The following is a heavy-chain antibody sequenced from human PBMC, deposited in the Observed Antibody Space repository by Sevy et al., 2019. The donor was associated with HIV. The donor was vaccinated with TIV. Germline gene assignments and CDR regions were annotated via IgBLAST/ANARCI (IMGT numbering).Heavy chain of an antibody. CDR3: ARDGISSGWYRGYYFDY. CDR2: ISYDGTDI. D-gene: IGHD6-19*01. CDR1: RFTFSSYA. Sequence: GGSLRLSCAASRFTFSSYAIHWVRQAPGKGLEWVAFISYDGTDIYYADSVKGGFTMSRDNSKNTLFLQMNSLRAEDTAVYYCARDGISSGWYRGYYFDYWGQGTLVTVSS. J-gene: IGHJ4*02. V-gene: IGHV3-30*04.